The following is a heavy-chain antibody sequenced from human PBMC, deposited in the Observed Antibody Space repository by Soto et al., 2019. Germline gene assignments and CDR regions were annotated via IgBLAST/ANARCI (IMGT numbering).Heavy chain of an antibody. D-gene: IGHD3-3*01. V-gene: IGHV4-59*01. CDR3: ARAPPYYDFWSGHIFDAFDF. Sequence: GPGPRVSSETLSLTCTVSGGSINTNYWSWIRQPPGKGLEWIGYISYSGTTNYNPSLKSRVTISVDTSQNQLSLKLSSVTAADTAMYYCARAPPYYDFWSGHIFDAFDFWGQGTMVTVS. CDR1: GGSINTNY. J-gene: IGHJ3*01. CDR2: ISYSGTT.